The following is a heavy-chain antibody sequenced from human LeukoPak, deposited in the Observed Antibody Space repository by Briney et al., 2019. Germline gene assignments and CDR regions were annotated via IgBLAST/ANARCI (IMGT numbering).Heavy chain of an antibody. D-gene: IGHD5-18*01. CDR2: IIPIFGTA. V-gene: IGHV1-69*05. CDR1: GGTFSSYA. CDR3: ARERYGYLCYFDY. Sequence: ASVKVSCKASGGTFSSYAISWVRQAPGQGLEWMGGIIPIFGTANYAQKFQGRVTITTDESTSTAYMELSSLRSEDTAVYYCARERYGYLCYFDYWGQGTLVTVSS. J-gene: IGHJ4*02.